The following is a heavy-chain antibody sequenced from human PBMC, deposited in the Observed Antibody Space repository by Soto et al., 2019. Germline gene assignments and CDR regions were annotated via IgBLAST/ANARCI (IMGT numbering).Heavy chain of an antibody. CDR1: GYTLAELS. V-gene: IGHV1-24*01. D-gene: IGHD5-12*01. J-gene: IGHJ4*02. CDR2: FDPEDGET. Sequence: ASVKVSCKVSGYTLAELSIHWVRQAPGKGLEWMGGFDPEDGETIYAQKLQGRVTMTTDTSTTTAYMELRSLRSDDTAVYYCARDIVATIPLDYWGQGTLVNVSS. CDR3: ARDIVATIPLDY.